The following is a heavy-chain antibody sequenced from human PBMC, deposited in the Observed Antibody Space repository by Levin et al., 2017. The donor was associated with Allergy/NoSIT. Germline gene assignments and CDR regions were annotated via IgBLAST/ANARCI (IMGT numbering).Heavy chain of an antibody. V-gene: IGHV1-69*13. CDR2: IIPIFGTA. CDR3: ARAIQYPYYFDY. Sequence: SVKVSCKASGGTFSSYAISWVRQAPGQGLEWMGGIIPIFGTANYAQKFQGRVTITADESTSTAYMELSSLRSEDTAVYYCARAIQYPYYFDYWGQGTLVTVSS. J-gene: IGHJ4*02. D-gene: IGHD4-11*01. CDR1: GGTFSSYA.